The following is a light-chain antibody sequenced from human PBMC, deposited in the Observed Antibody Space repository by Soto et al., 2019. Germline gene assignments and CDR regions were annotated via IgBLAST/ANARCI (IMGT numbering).Light chain of an antibody. CDR3: QQHYSYPPT. V-gene: IGKV1-8*01. CDR2: AAS. Sequence: AIVMTQYPSSLSASTGDRVTITCRASQGISSYLAWYQQKPGKAPKLLIYAASTLQSGVPSRFSGSGSGTDFTLSISCLQSEDFATYYCQQHYSYPPTFGQGTKVDI. J-gene: IGKJ1*01. CDR1: QGISSY.